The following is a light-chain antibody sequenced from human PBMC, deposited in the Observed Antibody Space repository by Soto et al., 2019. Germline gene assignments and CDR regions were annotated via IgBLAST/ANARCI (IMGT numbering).Light chain of an antibody. V-gene: IGKV3D-20*02. CDR3: QQRSNWIT. J-gene: IGKJ5*01. CDR1: QSVSSSY. CDR2: GAS. Sequence: EIVLTQSPCTLSLSPGERATLSCRASQSVSSSYLAWYQQKPGQAPRLLIYGASSRATGIPDRFSGSGSGTDFTLTISSLEPEDFAVYHCQQRSNWITFGQGTRLEIK.